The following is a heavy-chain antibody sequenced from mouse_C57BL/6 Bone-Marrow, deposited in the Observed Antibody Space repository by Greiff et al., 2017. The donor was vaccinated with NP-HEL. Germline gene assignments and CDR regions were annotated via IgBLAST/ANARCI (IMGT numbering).Heavy chain of an antibody. CDR1: GFTFSDYG. V-gene: IGHV5-15*01. Sequence: VQLKESGGGLVQPGGSLKLSCAASGFTFSDYGMAWVRQAPRKGPEWVAFISNLAYSIYYADTVTGRFTISRENAKNTLYLEMSSLRSEDTAMYYCARHRSYGYGGFAYWGQGTLVTVSA. J-gene: IGHJ3*01. CDR3: ARHRSYGYGGFAY. D-gene: IGHD2-2*01. CDR2: ISNLAYSI.